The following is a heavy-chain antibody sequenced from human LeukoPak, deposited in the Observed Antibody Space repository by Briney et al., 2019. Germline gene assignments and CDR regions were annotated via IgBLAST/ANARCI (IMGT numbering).Heavy chain of an antibody. CDR3: ARRYSPTGPFDY. V-gene: IGHV1-2*02. J-gene: IGHJ4*02. CDR2: INPHSGAT. D-gene: IGHD1-14*01. CDR1: GYTFTGYY. Sequence: ASVKVSCKASGYTFTGYYIHWVRQAPGQGPEWMGWINPHSGATNYAQNFQGRVTMTKDTSISTAYMELISLGSDDTAVYYCARRYSPTGPFDYWGPGTLVTVSS.